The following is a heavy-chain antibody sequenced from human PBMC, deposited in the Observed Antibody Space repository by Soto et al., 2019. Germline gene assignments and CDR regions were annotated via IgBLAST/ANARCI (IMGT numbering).Heavy chain of an antibody. J-gene: IGHJ6*02. Sequence: PAECLRHAWAAAGLTASKVWVGWVRQAAGKGLEWVGRIKSKTYGETTAYAAPVQGRFTISRDDSENTLSLHMNSLKTEDTAVYYCTTDGPFVVAADVWGQGTTVTVSS. D-gene: IGHD6-6*01. CDR3: TTDGPFVVAADV. CDR2: IKSKTYGETT. V-gene: IGHV3-15*07. CDR1: GLTASKVW.